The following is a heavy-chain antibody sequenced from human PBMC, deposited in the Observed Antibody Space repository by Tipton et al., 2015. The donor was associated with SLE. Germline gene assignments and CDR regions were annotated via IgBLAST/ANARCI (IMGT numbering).Heavy chain of an antibody. Sequence: TLSLTCAVSGGSITSSNWWTWVRQTPGKGLEWIGEIYHSGSTNYNPSLMSRVTLSVDRSKDQFSLKLSSVTAADTAVYYCARDMSSRGGWFDPWGQGTLVTVSS. CDR2: IYHSGST. CDR3: ARDMSSRGGWFDP. J-gene: IGHJ5*02. CDR1: GGSITSSNW. D-gene: IGHD6-13*01. V-gene: IGHV4-4*02.